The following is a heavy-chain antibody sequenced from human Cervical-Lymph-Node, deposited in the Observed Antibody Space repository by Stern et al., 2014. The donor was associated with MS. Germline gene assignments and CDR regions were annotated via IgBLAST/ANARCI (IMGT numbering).Heavy chain of an antibody. D-gene: IGHD5-24*01. J-gene: IGHJ5*02. Sequence: EVQLVESGGTLVQPGGSLRLSCEASGSTVNSNYMTWVRQAPGKGLEWVSIFYSGISTYYAEFVKGRFSFSIDNSKNTLFLHMNNLRVEDTAMYYCTREMAARRLDPWGQGTLVIVSA. CDR3: TREMAARRLDP. CDR2: FYSGIST. CDR1: GSTVNSNY. V-gene: IGHV3-66*01.